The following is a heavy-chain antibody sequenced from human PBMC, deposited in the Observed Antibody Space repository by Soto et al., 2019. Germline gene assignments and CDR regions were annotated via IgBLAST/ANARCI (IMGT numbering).Heavy chain of an antibody. CDR3: ARGELLWFGELLR. CDR1: GYTFTSYE. D-gene: IGHD3-10*01. Sequence: QVQLVQSGAEVKKPGASVKVSCKASGYTFTSYEINWVRQATGQGLEWMGWMNPNSGDTGYAQKFQGRVTMPRNTSISTADMELSSRRSEDTAVYYCARGELLWFGELLRWGQGTLVTVSS. V-gene: IGHV1-8*01. J-gene: IGHJ4*02. CDR2: MNPNSGDT.